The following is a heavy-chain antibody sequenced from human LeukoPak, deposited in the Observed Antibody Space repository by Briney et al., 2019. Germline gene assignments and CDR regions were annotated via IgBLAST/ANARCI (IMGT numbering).Heavy chain of an antibody. J-gene: IGHJ4*02. Sequence: ASVKVSCKASGYTFTSYDINWVRQATGQGLEWMGIINPSGGSTSYAQKFQGRVTMTRDTSTSTVYMELSRLRSDDTAVYYCARVSSYDFWSGYFDYWGQGTLVTVSS. V-gene: IGHV1-46*01. CDR3: ARVSSYDFWSGYFDY. D-gene: IGHD3-3*01. CDR2: INPSGGST. CDR1: GYTFTSYD.